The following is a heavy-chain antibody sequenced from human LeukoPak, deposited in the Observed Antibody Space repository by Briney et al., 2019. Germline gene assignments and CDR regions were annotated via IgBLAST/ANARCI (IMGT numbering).Heavy chain of an antibody. D-gene: IGHD6-13*01. J-gene: IGHJ3*02. V-gene: IGHV4-34*01. CDR2: INHSGST. CDR1: GGSFSGYY. CDR3: ARGRLRGIAAI. Sequence: SETLSLTCAVYGGSFSGYYWSWIRQSPGKGLEWIGEINHSGSTNYNPSLKSRVTISVDTSKNQFSLKLSSVTAADTAVYYCARGRLRGIAAIWGQGTMVTVSS.